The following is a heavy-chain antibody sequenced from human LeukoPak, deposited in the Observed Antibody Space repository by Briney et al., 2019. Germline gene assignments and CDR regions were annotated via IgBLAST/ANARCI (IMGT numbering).Heavy chain of an antibody. Sequence: QPGGSLRLSCAGSGFTFSTYWMHWVRQAPGGGLVWVSGINTDGSTTSYADSVKGRFTISRDNAKNTVYLQMSSLRAEDTAVYYCVKESGYDVDLEYWGQGALVTVSS. J-gene: IGHJ4*02. CDR3: VKESGYDVDLEY. CDR1: GFTFSTYW. D-gene: IGHD5-12*01. CDR2: INTDGSTT. V-gene: IGHV3-74*01.